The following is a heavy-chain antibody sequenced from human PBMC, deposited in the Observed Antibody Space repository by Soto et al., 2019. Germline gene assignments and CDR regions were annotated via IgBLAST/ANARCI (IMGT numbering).Heavy chain of an antibody. Sequence: ASVKVSCKASGYTFTSYAMHWVRQAPGQRLEWMGWINAGNGNTKYSQKFQGRVTITRDTSASTAYMELSSLRSEDTAVYYCARIFYSSGWYGWFDHWGPGTLVTVSS. D-gene: IGHD6-19*01. CDR3: ARIFYSSGWYGWFDH. CDR2: INAGNGNT. V-gene: IGHV1-3*01. J-gene: IGHJ5*02. CDR1: GYTFTSYA.